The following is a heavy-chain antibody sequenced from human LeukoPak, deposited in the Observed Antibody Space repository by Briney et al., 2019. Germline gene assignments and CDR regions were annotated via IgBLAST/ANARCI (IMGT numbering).Heavy chain of an antibody. CDR3: ARDQGLYGSGSYYNNWFDP. D-gene: IGHD3-10*01. CDR2: ISSSGSTI. V-gene: IGHV3-48*03. CDR1: GFTFSSYE. J-gene: IGHJ5*02. Sequence: GGSLRLSCAASGFTFSSYEMNWVRQAPGKGLEWVSYISSSGSTIYYADSVKGRFTISRDNAKNSLYLQMNSLIAEDTAVYYCARDQGLYGSGSYYNNWFDPWGQGTLVTVSS.